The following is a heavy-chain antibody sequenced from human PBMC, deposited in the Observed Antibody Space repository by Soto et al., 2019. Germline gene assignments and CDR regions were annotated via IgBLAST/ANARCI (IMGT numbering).Heavy chain of an antibody. D-gene: IGHD2-15*01. CDR1: GFTFTTFG. CDR3: AKDLTPLGDCGGGRCYIDGMDV. J-gene: IGHJ6*02. V-gene: IGHV3-30*18. CDR2: ISYDGSNK. Sequence: QVHLVESGGGVVQPGKSLRLSCSASGFTFTTFGMHWVRQAPGKGLEWVGFISYDGSNKYHADSVKGRITISRDNSRNTVSLQMNSLRAEDTAVYYCAKDLTPLGDCGGGRCYIDGMDVWGQGSTVTVSS.